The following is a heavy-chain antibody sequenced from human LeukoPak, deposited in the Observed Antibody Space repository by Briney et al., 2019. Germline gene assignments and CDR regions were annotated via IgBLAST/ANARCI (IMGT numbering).Heavy chain of an antibody. J-gene: IGHJ4*02. V-gene: IGHV4-59*11. CDR3: AREGVGTGYFDY. D-gene: IGHD3/OR15-3a*01. Sequence: SETLSLTCTVSGGSISSHYWSWIRQPPGKGLEWIGCIYYSGSTNYNPSLKSRVTISVDTSKNQFSLKLSSVTAADTAVYYCAREGVGTGYFDYWGQGTLVTVSS. CDR1: GGSISSHY. CDR2: IYYSGST.